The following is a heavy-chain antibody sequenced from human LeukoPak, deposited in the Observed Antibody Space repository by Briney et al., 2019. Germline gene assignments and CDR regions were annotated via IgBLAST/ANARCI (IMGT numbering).Heavy chain of an antibody. J-gene: IGHJ4*02. CDR1: GYSFTSYW. CDR2: IYPGDSDT. CDR3: TRATWELVHPYYFDY. Sequence: GESLKISCKGSGYSFTSYWIGWVRQMPGKGLEWMGIIYPGDSDTRYSPSFQGQVTISADTSISTAYLQWNSLKASDTAMYYCTRATWELVHPYYFDYWGQGTLVTVSS. D-gene: IGHD3-10*01. V-gene: IGHV5-51*01.